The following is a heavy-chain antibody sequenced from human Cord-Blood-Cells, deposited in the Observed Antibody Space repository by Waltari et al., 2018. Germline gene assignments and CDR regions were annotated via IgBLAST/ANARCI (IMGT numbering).Heavy chain of an antibody. D-gene: IGHD3-10*01. CDR2: INHIGST. Sequence: QVQLQPWGAGLLKPSETLSLTCAAYGGSFRGSSWSWLRKPPGRWLEWSGDINHIGSTNYNPSLKSRVTISVDTSKNQFSLKLSSVTAADTAVYYCARGGSDYYGSGSYLHFDYWGQGTLVTVSS. J-gene: IGHJ4*02. CDR3: ARGGSDYYGSGSYLHFDY. V-gene: IGHV4-34*01. CDR1: GGSFRGSS.